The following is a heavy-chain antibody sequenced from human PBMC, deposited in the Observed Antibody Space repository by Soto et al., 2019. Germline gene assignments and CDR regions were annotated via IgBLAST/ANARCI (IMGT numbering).Heavy chain of an antibody. J-gene: IGHJ6*02. CDR3: ARLNGYCISTNCHGYYGMDV. CDR2: IYYSGST. CDR1: GGSISSYY. D-gene: IGHD2-2*03. V-gene: IGHV4-59*08. Sequence: PSETLSLTCTVSGGSISSYYWSWIRQPPGKGLEWIGYIYYSGSTYYNPSLKSRVTISVDTSKNQFSLKLSSVTAADTAVYYCARLNGYCISTNCHGYYGMDVWGQGTTVTVS.